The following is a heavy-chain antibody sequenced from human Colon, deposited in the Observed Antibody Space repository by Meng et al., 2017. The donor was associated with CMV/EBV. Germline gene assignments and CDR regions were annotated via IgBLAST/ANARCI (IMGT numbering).Heavy chain of an antibody. V-gene: IGHV3-30*03. CDR2: ISYDGSKK. Sequence: GESLKISCAASVFSLSIYNAKWVRQAPGKGLEWVAFISYDGSKKKYADSVTGRFTISRDTPKDTLYLEVNSLKTEDTAIYYCARDKGTGAFDNWGQGSLVTVSS. D-gene: IGHD3/OR15-3a*01. J-gene: IGHJ4*02. CDR1: VFSLSIYN. CDR3: ARDKGTGAFDN.